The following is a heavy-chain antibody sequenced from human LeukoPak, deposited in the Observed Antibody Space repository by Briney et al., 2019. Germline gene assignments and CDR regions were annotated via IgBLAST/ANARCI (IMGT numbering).Heavy chain of an antibody. V-gene: IGHV3-23*01. Sequence: GGSQRLSCAASGFTFSTYAMSWVRQAPGKGLEWVSGISGSGGSTYYADSVKGRFTISRDNSKNTLFLQMNSLSAEDTAVYYCAKGFSTHYEYWGQGTLVTVSS. CDR2: ISGSGGST. J-gene: IGHJ4*02. D-gene: IGHD5/OR15-5a*01. CDR3: AKGFSTHYEY. CDR1: GFTFSTYA.